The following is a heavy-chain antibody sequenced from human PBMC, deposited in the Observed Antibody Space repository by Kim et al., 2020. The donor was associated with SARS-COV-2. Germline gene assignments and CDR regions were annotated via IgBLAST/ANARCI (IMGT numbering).Heavy chain of an antibody. Sequence: ASVKVSCKASGYSFTAYVMYWVRQAPGQRLEWMGWINGGNNNTEYSESFQGRVTIASDTSASTAYMELNSLRSEDTGVYYCARGVWFGDSHYYGMDVWGQGTTVIVSS. CDR2: INGGNNNT. J-gene: IGHJ6*02. CDR3: ARGVWFGDSHYYGMDV. CDR1: GYSFTAYV. V-gene: IGHV1-3*01. D-gene: IGHD3-10*01.